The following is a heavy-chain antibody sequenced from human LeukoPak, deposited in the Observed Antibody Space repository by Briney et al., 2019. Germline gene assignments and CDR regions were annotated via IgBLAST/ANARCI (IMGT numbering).Heavy chain of an antibody. Sequence: GGSLRLSCAASGFTFSSYGMHWVRQAPGKGLEWVAVISYDGSNKYYADSVKGRFTISRDNAKNSLYLQMNSLRAEDTAVYYCARGDIASFYYYMDVWGKGTTVTISS. CDR3: ARGDIASFYYYMDV. CDR2: ISYDGSNK. J-gene: IGHJ6*03. V-gene: IGHV3-30*03. D-gene: IGHD5-12*01. CDR1: GFTFSSYG.